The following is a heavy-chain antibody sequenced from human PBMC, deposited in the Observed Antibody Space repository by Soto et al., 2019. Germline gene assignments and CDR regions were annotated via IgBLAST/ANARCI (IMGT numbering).Heavy chain of an antibody. CDR1: GFTFSSYS. CDR3: ARDGGYSGYDNPLDYYYYGMDV. J-gene: IGHJ6*02. Sequence: EVQLVESGGGLVQPGGSLRLSCAASGFTFSSYSMNWVRQAPWKGLEWVSYISSSSSTIYYADSVKGRFTISRDNAKNSLYLQMNSLRDEDTAVYYCARDGGYSGYDNPLDYYYYGMDVWGQGTTVTVSS. V-gene: IGHV3-48*02. CDR2: ISSSSSTI. D-gene: IGHD5-12*01.